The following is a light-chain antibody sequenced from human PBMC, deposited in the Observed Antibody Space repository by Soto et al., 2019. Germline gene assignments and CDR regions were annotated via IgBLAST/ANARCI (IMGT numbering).Light chain of an antibody. V-gene: IGKV1-39*01. Sequence: DIQMTQSPSSLSASLGDRVTITCRASQNIDNYLNRYQQKPGKAPKLLIYATSTLQSGVPSRFSGSGSGTEFTLTISSLQAEDFATYFCQESYISPAVSFGGGTKVEIK. CDR1: QNIDNY. CDR3: QESYISPAVS. J-gene: IGKJ4*01. CDR2: ATS.